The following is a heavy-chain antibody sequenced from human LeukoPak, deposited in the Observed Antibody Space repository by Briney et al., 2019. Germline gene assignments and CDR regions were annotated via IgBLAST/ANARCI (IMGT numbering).Heavy chain of an antibody. CDR1: GGSISSSSYY. CDR2: IYYSGST. CDR3: ASMVVAAPMNY. D-gene: IGHD2-15*01. Sequence: SETLSLTCTVSGGSISSSSYYWGWIRQPPGKGLEWIGSIYYSGSTYYNPSLKSRVTISVDTSKNQFSLKLSSVTAADTAVYYCASMVVAAPMNYWGQGTLVTVSS. V-gene: IGHV4-39*07. J-gene: IGHJ4*02.